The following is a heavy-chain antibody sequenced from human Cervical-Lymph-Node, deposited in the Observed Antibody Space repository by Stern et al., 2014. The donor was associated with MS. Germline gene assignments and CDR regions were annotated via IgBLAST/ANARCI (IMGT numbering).Heavy chain of an antibody. D-gene: IGHD2-15*01. CDR3: ARGVMVAATYAYDI. V-gene: IGHV3-74*02. CDR2: INSDERST. Sequence: EVQLVESGGGLVQPGGSLRLSWAASGFTFSTYWMHWVRQAPGKGLGWVSRINSDERSTTYADSVKGRFSISRDNDKNTLYLQMNSLRAEDTAVYYCARGVMVAATYAYDIWGQGTMVTISS. J-gene: IGHJ3*02. CDR1: GFTFSTYW.